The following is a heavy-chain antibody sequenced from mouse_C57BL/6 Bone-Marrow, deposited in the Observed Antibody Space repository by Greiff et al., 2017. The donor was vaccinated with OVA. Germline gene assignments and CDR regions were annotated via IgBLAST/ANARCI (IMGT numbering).Heavy chain of an antibody. V-gene: IGHV10-3*01. Sequence: EVQLMESGGGLVQPKGSLKLSCAASGFTFNTYAMHWVRQAPGKGLEWVARISSKSSNYATYYADSVKDRFSISRDDSQSMLYLQMNNLKTEDTAMYYCVRDRITIYYYGSREDYYAMDYWGQGTSVTVSS. CDR2: ISSKSSNYAT. D-gene: IGHD1-1*01. CDR1: GFTFNTYA. CDR3: VRDRITIYYYGSREDYYAMDY. J-gene: IGHJ4*01.